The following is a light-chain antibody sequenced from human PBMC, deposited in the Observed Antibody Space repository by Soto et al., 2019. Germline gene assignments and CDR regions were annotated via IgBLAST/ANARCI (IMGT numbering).Light chain of an antibody. CDR2: GAS. J-gene: IGKJ2*01. V-gene: IGKV3-20*01. CDR3: QHYGSSPPYT. Sequence: EIVLTQSPGTLSLSPGERATLSCTATQTISTSFLAWYQQRPGQAPRLLISGASSRATGIPDRFIGSGSGTDFTLTISRLEPEDSAVYYCQHYGSSPPYTFGQGPSWRSN. CDR1: QTISTSF.